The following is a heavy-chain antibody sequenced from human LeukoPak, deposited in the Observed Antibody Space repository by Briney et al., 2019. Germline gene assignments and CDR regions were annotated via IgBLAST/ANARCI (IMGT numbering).Heavy chain of an antibody. J-gene: IGHJ4*02. CDR2: INQDGSAK. V-gene: IGHV3-7*04. CDR1: GFTFSNYW. Sequence: GGSPRLSCAASGFTFSNYWMSWVRQAPGKGLDWVANINQDGSAKYYVHSVRGRFTISRDNAKNSVHLQMNSLRAEDTAIYYCTRVGYIDEGIDYWGQGTLVTVSS. D-gene: IGHD5-24*01. CDR3: TRVGYIDEGIDY.